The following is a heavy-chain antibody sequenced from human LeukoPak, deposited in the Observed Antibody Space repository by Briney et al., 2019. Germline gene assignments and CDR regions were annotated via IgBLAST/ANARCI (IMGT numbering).Heavy chain of an antibody. CDR3: ARFVGSYPNYFDY. CDR2: IYYSGTT. Sequence: SETLSLTCTVSGGSISSSPYYWGWIRQPPGKGLEWIGSIYYSGTTHYSPSLESRVTISVDTSKNQFSLKLSSVTAADTAVYYCARFVGSYPNYFDYWGQGTLVTVSS. V-gene: IGHV4-39*07. CDR1: GGSISSSPYY. D-gene: IGHD3-10*01. J-gene: IGHJ4*02.